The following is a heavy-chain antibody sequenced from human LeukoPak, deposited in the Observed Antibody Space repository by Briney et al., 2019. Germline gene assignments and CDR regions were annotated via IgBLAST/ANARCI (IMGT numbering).Heavy chain of an antibody. D-gene: IGHD6-6*01. CDR1: GFTFSTYS. J-gene: IGHJ4*02. CDR2: ISTSNDYI. Sequence: GGSLRLSCAASGFTFSTYSMNWVRQAPGKGLEWVSSISTSNDYIYYADSVKGRFTISRDNAKNSLYLQMNSLRAEDTAVYYCASIAALDYWRQGTLVTVSS. V-gene: IGHV3-21*01. CDR3: ASIAALDY.